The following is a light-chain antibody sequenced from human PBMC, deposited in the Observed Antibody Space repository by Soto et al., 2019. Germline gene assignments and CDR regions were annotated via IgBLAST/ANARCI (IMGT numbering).Light chain of an antibody. CDR2: VAS. Sequence: AIQMTQSPSSLSASVGDRVTITCRASQGIRNDLGWYQQKPGKAPKLLIYVASSLQSGVPSRFSGSGSGTDFPLTSSRLQPEDFATDYCLQDYKYPPPFGQGTKLEIK. J-gene: IGKJ2*01. V-gene: IGKV1-6*01. CDR3: LQDYKYPPP. CDR1: QGIRND.